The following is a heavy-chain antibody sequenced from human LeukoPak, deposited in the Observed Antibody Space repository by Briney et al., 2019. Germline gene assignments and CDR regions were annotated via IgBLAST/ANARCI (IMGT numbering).Heavy chain of an antibody. D-gene: IGHD3-3*01. CDR3: AREESTEYYDFWSGYPR. J-gene: IGHJ4*02. Sequence: GXVKVSFKASGYTFTGYYMHWVRQAPGQGLEWMGWINPNSGGTNYSQKFQGRVTMTRDTSISTAYMELSRLRSDDTAVYYCAREESTEYYDFWSGYPRWGQGTLVTVSS. CDR1: GYTFTGYY. CDR2: INPNSGGT. V-gene: IGHV1-2*02.